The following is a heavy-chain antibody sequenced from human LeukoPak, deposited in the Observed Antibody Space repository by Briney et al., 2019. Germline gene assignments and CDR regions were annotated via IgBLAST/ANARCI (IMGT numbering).Heavy chain of an antibody. V-gene: IGHV3-11*04. D-gene: IGHD3-3*01. CDR1: GFTFSDYY. Sequence: GGSLRLSRAASGFTFSDYYMSWIRQAPGKGLEWVSYISSSGSTIYYADSVKGRFTISRDNAKNSLYLQMNSLRAEDTAVYYCARGEGYDFWSGYYTDYWGQGTLVTVSS. CDR3: ARGEGYDFWSGYYTDY. J-gene: IGHJ4*02. CDR2: ISSSGSTI.